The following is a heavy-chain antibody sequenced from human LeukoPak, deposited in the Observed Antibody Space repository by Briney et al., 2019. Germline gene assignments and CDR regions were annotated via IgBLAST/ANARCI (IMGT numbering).Heavy chain of an antibody. J-gene: IGHJ1*01. CDR2: INPNSGST. Sequence: ASVKVSCKASGYTFIDSYLHWVRQAPGQGLEWMGWINPNSGSTNYAQKFRGRVTMTRDTSISTVYMELSRLTSDDTAVYYCARPHGVDGTDVFQRWGQGTLVTVSS. CDR3: ARPHGVDGTDVFQR. D-gene: IGHD1-1*01. V-gene: IGHV1-2*02. CDR1: GYTFIDSY.